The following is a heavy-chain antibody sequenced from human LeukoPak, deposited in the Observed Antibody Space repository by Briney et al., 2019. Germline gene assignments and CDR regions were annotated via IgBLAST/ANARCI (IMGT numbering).Heavy chain of an antibody. V-gene: IGHV3-30-3*01. CDR2: ISYDGSNK. Sequence: PGGSLRLSCAASGFTFSSYAMHWVRQAPGKGLEWVAVISYDGSNKYYADSVKGRFTISRDNSKNTLYLQLNSLRAEDTAVYYCARGIQLWLRGGYYFDYWGQGTLVTVSS. CDR3: ARGIQLWLRGGYYFDY. CDR1: GFTFSSYA. J-gene: IGHJ4*02. D-gene: IGHD5-18*01.